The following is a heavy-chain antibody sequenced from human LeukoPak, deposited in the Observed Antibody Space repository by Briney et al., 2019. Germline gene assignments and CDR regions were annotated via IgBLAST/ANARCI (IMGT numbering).Heavy chain of an antibody. CDR1: RFSFSSYE. V-gene: IGHV3-48*03. CDR3: ARGRAGYSSSWGI. J-gene: IGHJ3*02. D-gene: IGHD6-13*01. Sequence: GGSRRLSCVASRFSFSSYEMNWVRQAPGKGLEWLSYISSSGSTIFYADSVKGRFTISRDNAKNSLYLQMNRLRAEDTAVYYCARGRAGYSSSWGIWGQGTMVTVSS. CDR2: ISSSGSTI.